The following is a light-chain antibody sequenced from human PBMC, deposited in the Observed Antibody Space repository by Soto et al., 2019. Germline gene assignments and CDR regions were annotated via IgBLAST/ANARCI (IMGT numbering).Light chain of an antibody. Sequence: EIVMTQSPATLSVSPGERATLSCRASQSVSSNLAWYQQKPGQAPRLLIYGASTRATGIPAGFSGSGSGTEFTLTISSLQSEDFAVYYCQQYNNWPRTFGQGTKLEIK. V-gene: IGKV3-15*01. J-gene: IGKJ2*01. CDR1: QSVSSN. CDR3: QQYNNWPRT. CDR2: GAS.